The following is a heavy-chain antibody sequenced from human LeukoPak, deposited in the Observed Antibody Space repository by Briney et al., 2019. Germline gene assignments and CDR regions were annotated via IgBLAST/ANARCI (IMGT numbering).Heavy chain of an antibody. CDR1: GGSISSYY. CDR3: ARDGSGRYLYYFDY. D-gene: IGHD3-10*01. Sequence: SETLSLTCTVSGGSISSYYRSWIRQPPGKGLEWIGYIYYSGSTNYNPSLKSRVTISVDTSKNQFSLKLSSVTAADTAVYYCARDGSGRYLYYFDYWGQGTLVTVSS. V-gene: IGHV4-59*01. J-gene: IGHJ4*02. CDR2: IYYSGST.